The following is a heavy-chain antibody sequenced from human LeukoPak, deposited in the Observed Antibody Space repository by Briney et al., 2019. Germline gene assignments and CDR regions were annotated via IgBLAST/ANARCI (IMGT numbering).Heavy chain of an antibody. V-gene: IGHV3-11*06. Sequence: GGSLRLSCAASGFTVSDCSMAWVRQAPGKGLEWVSAISGSGSYTDYADSVKGRFTISRDNAKNSLYLHMNSLRAEDTAVYYCAREYYYYDSSGYSDWGQGTPVTVSS. CDR3: AREYYYYDSSGYSD. J-gene: IGHJ4*02. CDR2: ISGSGSYT. CDR1: GFTVSDCS. D-gene: IGHD3-22*01.